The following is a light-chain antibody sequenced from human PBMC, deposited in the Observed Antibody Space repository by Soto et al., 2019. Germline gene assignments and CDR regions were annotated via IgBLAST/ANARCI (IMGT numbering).Light chain of an antibody. CDR1: SNDISPYNY. Sequence: QSVLTQPASVSGSPGQAITISCIGTSNDISPYNYVSWYLHHPGQAPQLLIYDVHNRPSGISSRFSGSKSGNTASLTISVLQPEDTAFYYCCSYTRSGTLSFGGGTKLTVL. CDR2: DVH. V-gene: IGLV2-14*01. CDR3: CSYTRSGTLS. J-gene: IGLJ2*01.